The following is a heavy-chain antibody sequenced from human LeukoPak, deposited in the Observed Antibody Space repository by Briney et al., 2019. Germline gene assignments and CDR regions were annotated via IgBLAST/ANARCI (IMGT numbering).Heavy chain of an antibody. CDR3: ADQVRGWTSFDY. J-gene: IGHJ4*02. V-gene: IGHV3-7*03. D-gene: IGHD6-19*01. CDR2: IKQDGSET. CDR1: GFMFGTYW. Sequence: PGGSLRLSCVGSGFMFGTYWMNWVRQAPGKGLEWVAYIKQDGSETYYVDSVKGRFTITRDNSKNTLYLQMNSLRAEDTAVYYCADQVRGWTSFDYWGQGTLVTVSS.